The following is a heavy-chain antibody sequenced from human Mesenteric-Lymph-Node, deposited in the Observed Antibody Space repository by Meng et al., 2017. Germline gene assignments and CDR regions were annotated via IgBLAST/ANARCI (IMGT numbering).Heavy chain of an antibody. J-gene: IGHJ4*02. V-gene: IGHV3-7*01. Sequence: GGSLRLSCAASGFTFSTYWMSWVRQAPGKGLEWVAKIRQDGSEENYVDSVKGRFTISGDNAQSSLYLQMNSLRGEDTAMYYCGRSHDYDIVTGYYPYWGQGTLVTVSS. CDR3: GRSHDYDIVTGYYPY. D-gene: IGHD3-9*01. CDR1: GFTFSTYW. CDR2: IRQDGSEE.